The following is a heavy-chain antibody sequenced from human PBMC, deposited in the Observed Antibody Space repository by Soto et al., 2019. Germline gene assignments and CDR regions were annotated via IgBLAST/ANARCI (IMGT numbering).Heavy chain of an antibody. CDR3: AAMYYDFWGGYPYPDYYYGMDV. Sequence: GGSLRLSCSASGFTFSSYAMHWVRQAPGKGLEYVSAISSNGGSTYYADSVKGRFTISRDNSKNTLYLQMSSLRAEDTAVYYCAAMYYDFWGGYPYPDYYYGMDVWGQGTTVTVSS. V-gene: IGHV3-64D*06. D-gene: IGHD3-3*01. CDR2: ISSNGGST. J-gene: IGHJ6*02. CDR1: GFTFSSYA.